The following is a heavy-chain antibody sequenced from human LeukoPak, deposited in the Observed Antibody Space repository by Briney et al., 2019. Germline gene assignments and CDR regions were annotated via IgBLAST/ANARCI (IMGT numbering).Heavy chain of an antibody. CDR1: GGSISSYY. CDR3: ARDRAAAGTGGFDY. V-gene: IGHV4-59*01. J-gene: IGHJ4*02. Sequence: PSETLSLTCTVSGGSISSYYWSWIRQPPGKGLEWIGYIYYGGSTNYNPSLKSRVTISVDTSKNQFSLKLSSVTAADTAVYYCARDRAAAGTGGFDYWGQGTLVTVSS. D-gene: IGHD6-13*01. CDR2: IYYGGST.